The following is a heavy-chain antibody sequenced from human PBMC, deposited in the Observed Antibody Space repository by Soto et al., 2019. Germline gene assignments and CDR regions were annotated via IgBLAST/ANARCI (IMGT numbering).Heavy chain of an antibody. V-gene: IGHV5-10-1*01. CDR1: GYSFTSYW. D-gene: IGHD6-19*01. CDR2: IDPSDSYT. CDR3: ATHSSGWNYYYGMDV. Sequence: PGESLKISCKGSGYSFTSYWISWVRQMPGKGLEWMGRIDPSDSYTNYSPSFQGYVTISADKSISTAYLQWSSLKASDTAMYYCATHSSGWNYYYGMDVWGQGTTVTVSS. J-gene: IGHJ6*02.